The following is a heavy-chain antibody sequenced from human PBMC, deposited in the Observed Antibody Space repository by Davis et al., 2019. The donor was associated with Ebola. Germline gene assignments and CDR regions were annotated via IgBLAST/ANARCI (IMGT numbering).Heavy chain of an antibody. CDR1: GFTFSNYE. Sequence: GESLKISCAASGFTFSNYEMNWVRQVPGKGLEWISYISSSGTTIYYADSVKGRFTISRGNSENTLSLQMNSLRAEDTAVYYCAKAVAASWSPFDNWGRGTLVTVSS. J-gene: IGHJ4*02. D-gene: IGHD6-19*01. V-gene: IGHV3-48*03. CDR2: ISSSGTTI. CDR3: AKAVAASWSPFDN.